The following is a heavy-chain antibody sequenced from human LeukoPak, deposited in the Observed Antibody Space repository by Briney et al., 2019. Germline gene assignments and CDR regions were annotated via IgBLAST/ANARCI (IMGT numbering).Heavy chain of an antibody. Sequence: SVKVSCKASGGTFSSYAISWVRQAPGQGLEWMGGIIPIFGTANYAQKFQGRVTITADKSTSTAYMELSSLRSEDTAVYYCARAQVPDYYDSSGYASFDYWGQGTLVTVSS. J-gene: IGHJ4*02. V-gene: IGHV1-69*06. CDR3: ARAQVPDYYDSSGYASFDY. CDR2: IIPIFGTA. D-gene: IGHD3-22*01. CDR1: GGTFSSYA.